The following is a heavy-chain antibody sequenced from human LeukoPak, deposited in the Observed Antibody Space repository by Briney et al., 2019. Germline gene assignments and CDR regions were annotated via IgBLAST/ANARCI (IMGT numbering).Heavy chain of an antibody. CDR2: IDHSGST. CDR3: AGSFDY. V-gene: IGHV4-30-2*01. Sequence: PSQTLSLTCAVSGASISKTGYSWSWIRQPPGKGLEWIGYIDHSGSTDYNPSLRSRVTISVDSSKNQFSLKLRSVTAADTAVYYCAGSFDYWGQGTLVTVSS. CDR1: GASISKTGYS. J-gene: IGHJ4*02.